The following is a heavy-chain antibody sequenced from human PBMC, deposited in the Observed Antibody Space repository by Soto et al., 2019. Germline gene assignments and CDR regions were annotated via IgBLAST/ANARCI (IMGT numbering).Heavy chain of an antibody. J-gene: IGHJ4*02. Sequence: QLQLQESGPGLVKPSETLSLTCTVSGGSLGSYYWNWIRQPPGKTLEWIGHIYYSGFTKYNPSLRIRLTLSVDTSKNQFSLKLNSLTPADTAVYYCAGGYYYDSSGYSPDFEYWGQGTLVTVSS. CDR1: GGSLGSYY. CDR2: IYYSGFT. CDR3: AGGYYYDSSGYSPDFEY. V-gene: IGHV4-59*01. D-gene: IGHD3-22*01.